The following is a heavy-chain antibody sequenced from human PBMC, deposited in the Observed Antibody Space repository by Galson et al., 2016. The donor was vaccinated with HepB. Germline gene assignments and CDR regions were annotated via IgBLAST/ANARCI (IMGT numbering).Heavy chain of an antibody. J-gene: IGHJ5*02. CDR2: VSYTGST. CDR3: AGQSTGVYNYFDT. V-gene: IGHV4-39*01. D-gene: IGHD1-20*01. Sequence: SETLSLTCTVSGGSISSSVYYWGWIRQPPGKGLEWIGSVSYTGSTYYNPSLRSRVTISVDTSKNHFPLRLSSVTAAETAIYFCAGQSTGVYNYFDTWGQGTLFTVSS. CDR1: GGSISSSVYY.